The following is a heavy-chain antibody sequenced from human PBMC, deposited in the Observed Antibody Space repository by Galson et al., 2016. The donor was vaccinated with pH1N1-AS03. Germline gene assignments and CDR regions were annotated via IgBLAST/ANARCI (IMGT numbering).Heavy chain of an antibody. Sequence: SLRLSCAASGLTFSNYAMSWVRQAPGKGPEWVSSITGSGVTTYYTDSVKGRFTISRDNSKSTLSLQLNLLRVEDTAIYYCVKGVRYAFYAQFDRWGQGTLVAVSS. CDR3: VKGVRYAFYAQFDR. D-gene: IGHD2-2*01. V-gene: IGHV3-23*01. CDR1: GLTFSNYA. J-gene: IGHJ4*02. CDR2: ITGSGVTT.